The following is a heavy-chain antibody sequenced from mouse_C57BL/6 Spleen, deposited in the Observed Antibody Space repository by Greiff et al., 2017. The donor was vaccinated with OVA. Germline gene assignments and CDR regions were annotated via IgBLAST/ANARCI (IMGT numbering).Heavy chain of an antibody. D-gene: IGHD1-1*01. J-gene: IGHJ3*01. CDR1: GYTFTSYW. Sequence: VQLQQPGAELVKPGASVKVSCKASGYTFTSYWMHWVKQRPGQGLEWIGRIHPSDSDTNYNQKFKGKATLTVDKSSSTAYMQLSSLTSEDSAVYYCASYYYGSSYGDWLAYWGQGTLVTVSA. CDR2: IHPSDSDT. V-gene: IGHV1-74*01. CDR3: ASYYYGSSYGDWLAY.